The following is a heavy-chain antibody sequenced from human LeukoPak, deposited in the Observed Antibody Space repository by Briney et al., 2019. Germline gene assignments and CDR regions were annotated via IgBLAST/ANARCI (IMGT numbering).Heavy chain of an antibody. CDR1: GGSISSGGHY. V-gene: IGHV4-31*03. Sequence: PSQTLSLTCTVAGGSISSGGHYWSWIRQHPGKGLEWIGYINYSGSTNYNPSLKSRVTISVDTSKNQFSLKLSSVTAADTAVYYCAREGYYDSSGYYWTIDYWGQGTLVTVSS. CDR2: INYSGST. CDR3: AREGYYDSSGYYWTIDY. D-gene: IGHD3-22*01. J-gene: IGHJ4*02.